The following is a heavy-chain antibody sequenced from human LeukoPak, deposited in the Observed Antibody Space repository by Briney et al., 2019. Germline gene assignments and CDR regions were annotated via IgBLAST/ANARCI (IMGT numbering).Heavy chain of an antibody. CDR1: GFTFSSHW. Sequence: PGGSLRLSCAASGFTFSSHWMTWVRQAPGKGLEWVANIKEDGTRKNYVDSVKGRFTISRDNAKNSLYLQMSGLRAEDTALYYCARGSTYYDSSGQVPFDYWGQGTLVTVSS. CDR2: IKEDGTRK. D-gene: IGHD3-22*01. J-gene: IGHJ4*02. CDR3: ARGSTYYDSSGQVPFDY. V-gene: IGHV3-7*03.